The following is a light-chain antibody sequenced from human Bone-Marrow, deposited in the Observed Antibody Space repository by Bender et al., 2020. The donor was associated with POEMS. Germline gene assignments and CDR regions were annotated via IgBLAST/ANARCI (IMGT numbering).Light chain of an antibody. V-gene: IGLV1-51*01. CDR2: DNN. Sequence: QSVLTQPPSVSAAPGQKVTISCSGSGSNIGKNYVSWYQQLPGTAPKLLIYDNNKRPSETPYRFSGSKSDTSATLAITGLQTGDEADYYCGTWDSSLSAIVFGGGTKLTVL. CDR1: GSNIGKNY. CDR3: GTWDSSLSAIV. J-gene: IGLJ2*01.